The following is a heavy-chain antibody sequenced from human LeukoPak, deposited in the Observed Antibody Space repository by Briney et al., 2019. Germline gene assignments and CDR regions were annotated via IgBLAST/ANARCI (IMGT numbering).Heavy chain of an antibody. CDR1: GGATDSFH. CDR2: IYYSEIT. Sequence: PSETLSLTCTVSGGATDSFHWSWIRQPPGKGLEWIGYIYYSEITDYNASLKSRVTISLDTSKNQFSLKLSSVTAADTAVYYCARYGSSSLRAGYYYYMDVWGKGTTVTVSS. D-gene: IGHD6-6*01. CDR3: ARYGSSSLRAGYYYYMDV. V-gene: IGHV4-59*01. J-gene: IGHJ6*03.